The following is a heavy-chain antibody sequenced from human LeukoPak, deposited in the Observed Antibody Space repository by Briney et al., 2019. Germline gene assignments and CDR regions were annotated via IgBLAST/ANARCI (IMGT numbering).Heavy chain of an antibody. J-gene: IGHJ5*02. V-gene: IGHV4-59*01. CDR1: GGSISGYY. CDR2: VHNIEDT. D-gene: IGHD3-3*01. Sequence: PSETLSLTCTVSGGSISGYYWAWIRQSPGKGLEWIGYVHNIEDTNYNPSLKSRVTISVDTSKNQFSLKVNSATAADTAVYYCVRSLYDGQIMESWGQGTLVTVSS. CDR3: VRSLYDGQIMES.